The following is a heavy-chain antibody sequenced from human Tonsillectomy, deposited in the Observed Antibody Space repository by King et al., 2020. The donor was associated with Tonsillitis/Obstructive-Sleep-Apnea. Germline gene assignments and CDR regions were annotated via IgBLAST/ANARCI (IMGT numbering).Heavy chain of an antibody. Sequence: VQLVESGGGVVQPGRSLRLSCAASGFTFSTYGMHWVRQAPGKGLEWVAVIWYDGSNKYYADSVKGRFTISRDNSKNTLYLQMNSLRAEDTAVYYCASWGDFVGDDAFDIWGQGTLVTVSS. CDR2: IWYDGSNK. V-gene: IGHV3-33*08. D-gene: IGHD4-23*01. CDR1: GFTFSTYG. J-gene: IGHJ3*02. CDR3: ASWGDFVGDDAFDI.